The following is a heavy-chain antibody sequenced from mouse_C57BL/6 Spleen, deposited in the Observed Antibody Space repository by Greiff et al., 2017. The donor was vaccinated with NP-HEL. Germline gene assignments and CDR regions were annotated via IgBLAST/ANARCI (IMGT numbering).Heavy chain of an antibody. CDR1: GFTFSDYY. D-gene: IGHD2-13*01. CDR3: ERNGHDGVYRVYWYFDV. J-gene: IGHJ1*03. V-gene: IGHV5-12*01. CDR2: ISNGGGST. Sequence: EVMLVESGGGLVQPGGSLKLSCAASGFTFSDYYMYWVRQTPEKRLEWVAYISNGGGSTYYPDPVKGRFTISRDNAKNTLYLQMSRLKSDETAMYYCERNGHDGVYRVYWYFDVWGTGTTVTVSS.